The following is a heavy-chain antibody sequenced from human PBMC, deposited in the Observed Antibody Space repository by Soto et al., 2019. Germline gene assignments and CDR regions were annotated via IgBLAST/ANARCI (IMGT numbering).Heavy chain of an antibody. CDR2: INPDGSRT. CDR1: KFTFTSYW. CDR3: ARVASGSYDWIDP. Sequence: EVQLVESGGGLVQPGGSLRLSCAASKFTFTSYWMHWVRQAPGKGLLWVSRINPDGSRTTYADSVKGRFTISRNNAMNTVFLQMNSLRVEDTAVYYCARVASGSYDWIDPWGQGSLVTVSS. V-gene: IGHV3-74*01. J-gene: IGHJ5*02. D-gene: IGHD1-26*01.